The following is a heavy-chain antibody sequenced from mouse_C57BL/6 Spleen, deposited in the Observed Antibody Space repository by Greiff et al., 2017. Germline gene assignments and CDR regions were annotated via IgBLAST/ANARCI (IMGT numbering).Heavy chain of an antibody. J-gene: IGHJ2*01. Sequence: QVQLQQSGAELVRPGSSVKLSCKASGYTFTSYWMHWVKQRPIQGLEWIGNIDPSDSETHYNQKFKDKATLTVDKSSSTAYMQLSSLTSEDSAVYYCARVGTGTDYFDYWGQGTTLTVSS. V-gene: IGHV1-52*01. CDR3: ARVGTGTDYFDY. CDR2: IDPSDSET. D-gene: IGHD4-1*01. CDR1: GYTFTSYW.